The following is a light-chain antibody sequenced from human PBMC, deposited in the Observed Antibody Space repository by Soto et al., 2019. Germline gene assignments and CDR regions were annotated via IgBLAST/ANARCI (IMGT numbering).Light chain of an antibody. CDR3: QQYDSYSWT. CDR2: DAS. CDR1: QSIGSW. J-gene: IGKJ1*01. V-gene: IGKV1-5*01. Sequence: DIQMTPSPSTLSASVGDRVTITCRASQSIGSWLAWYQQKPGKAPNLLIYDASSLESGVPSRFSGSGSGTEFTLTIRSLQPDDFATYYCQQYDSYSWTFGQGNKVDI.